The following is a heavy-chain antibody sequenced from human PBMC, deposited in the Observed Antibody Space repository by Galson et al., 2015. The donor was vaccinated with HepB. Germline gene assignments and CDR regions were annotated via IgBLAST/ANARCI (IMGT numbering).Heavy chain of an antibody. V-gene: IGHV1-2*02. CDR1: GYTFTGYY. CDR3: ARDLGGGGTAMAERDV. J-gene: IGHJ6*04. Sequence: SVKVSCKASGYTFTGYYMHWVRQAPGQGLEWMGWINPNSGGTNYAQKFQGRVTMTRDTSISTAYMELSRLRSDDTAVYYCARDLGGGGTAMAERDVWGKGTTVTVSS. CDR2: INPNSGGT. D-gene: IGHD5-18*01.